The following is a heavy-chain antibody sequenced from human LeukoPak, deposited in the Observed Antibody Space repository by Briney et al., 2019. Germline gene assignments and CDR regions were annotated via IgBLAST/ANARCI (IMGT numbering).Heavy chain of an antibody. Sequence: ASVKVSCKASGGTFSSYAISWVRQAPGQGLEWMGGIIPIFGTANCAQKFQGRVTITADESTSTAYMELSSLRSEDTAVYYCARDPHGSGSYYTLGYWGQGTLVTVSS. CDR2: IIPIFGTA. V-gene: IGHV1-69*13. D-gene: IGHD3-10*01. CDR1: GGTFSSYA. J-gene: IGHJ4*02. CDR3: ARDPHGSGSYYTLGY.